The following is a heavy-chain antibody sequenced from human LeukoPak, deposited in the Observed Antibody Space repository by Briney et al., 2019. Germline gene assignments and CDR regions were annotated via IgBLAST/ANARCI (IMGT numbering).Heavy chain of an antibody. CDR3: ARGHCTSGSCSRWFDP. Sequence: SETLSLTCTVSGISISNYYWSWIRQPAGKGLEWIGRIYNSGSTNYNPSLKSRVTISVDTSKNQFSLKLSSVTAADTAVYYCARGHCTSGSCSRWFDPWGQGTLVTVSS. CDR1: GISISNYY. CDR2: IYNSGST. V-gene: IGHV4-4*07. J-gene: IGHJ5*02. D-gene: IGHD2-15*01.